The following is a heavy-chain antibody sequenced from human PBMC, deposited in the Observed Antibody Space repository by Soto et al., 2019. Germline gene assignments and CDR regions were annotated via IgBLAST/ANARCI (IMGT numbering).Heavy chain of an antibody. V-gene: IGHV4-39*01. J-gene: IGHJ4*02. CDR3: SRHGRGYRDFDY. CDR1: GGSISSSSYY. Sequence: SETLSLTCTVSGGSISSSSYYWGWIRQPPGKGLEWIGSTYYSGSTYYNPSLKSRVTISVDTSKNQFSLKLSPVTAADTAVYYCSRHGRGYRDFDYWGQVSLVTVSA. CDR2: TYYSGST. D-gene: IGHD3-22*01.